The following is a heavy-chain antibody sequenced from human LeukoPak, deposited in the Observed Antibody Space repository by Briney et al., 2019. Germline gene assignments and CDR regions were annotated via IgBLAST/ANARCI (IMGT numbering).Heavy chain of an antibody. J-gene: IGHJ4*02. CDR2: IYHSGST. D-gene: IGHD2-2*01. Sequence: SSETLSLTCTVSGYSISSGHYWGWIRQPPGKGLEWIGSIYHSGSTYYNPSLKSRVTISVDTSKNQFSLKLSSVTAADTAVYYCAREYCSSTSCYLFDYWGQGTLVTVSS. V-gene: IGHV4-38-2*02. CDR3: AREYCSSTSCYLFDY. CDR1: GYSISSGHY.